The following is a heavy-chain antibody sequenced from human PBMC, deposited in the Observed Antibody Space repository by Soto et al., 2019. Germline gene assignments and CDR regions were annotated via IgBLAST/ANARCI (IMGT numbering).Heavy chain of an antibody. Sequence: GASVKVSCKVSGYTLTELSMHWVRQAPGKGLEWMGGFDPEDGETIYAQKFQGRVTMTEDTSTDTAYMELSSLRSEDTAVYYCATDSTGTTYNWFDPWGQGTLVTVSS. CDR1: GYTLTELS. J-gene: IGHJ5*02. D-gene: IGHD1-7*01. CDR2: FDPEDGET. CDR3: ATDSTGTTYNWFDP. V-gene: IGHV1-24*01.